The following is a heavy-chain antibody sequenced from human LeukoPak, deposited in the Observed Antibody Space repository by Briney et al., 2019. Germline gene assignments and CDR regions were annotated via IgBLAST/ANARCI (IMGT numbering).Heavy chain of an antibody. Sequence: GGSLRLSCAASGFTFSNYAMSWVRQAPGKGLEWVSPINGSGGSTYYADSVEGRFTIYRDNAKNTLDLEMESLIAEDTAVYYCARDQYDILTGSLNYYGMDVWGQGTTVTVSS. D-gene: IGHD3-9*01. CDR3: ARDQYDILTGSLNYYGMDV. CDR1: GFTFSNYA. CDR2: INGSGGST. J-gene: IGHJ6*02. V-gene: IGHV3-23*01.